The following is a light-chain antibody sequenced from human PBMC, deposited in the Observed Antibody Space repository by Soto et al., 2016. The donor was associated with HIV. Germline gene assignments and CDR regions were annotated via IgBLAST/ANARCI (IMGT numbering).Light chain of an antibody. CDR3: LQHSLYPYT. Sequence: DIQMTQSPSSLSASPGDRVTITCRASRDIGYDLVWFQQKPGNAPRRLVFGASTLQSGVPSRFSGRRSGTDFSLTITSLQPEDFATYYCLQHSLYPYTFGQGTKVEMK. J-gene: IGKJ2*01. CDR2: GAS. CDR1: RDIGYD. V-gene: IGKV1-17*01.